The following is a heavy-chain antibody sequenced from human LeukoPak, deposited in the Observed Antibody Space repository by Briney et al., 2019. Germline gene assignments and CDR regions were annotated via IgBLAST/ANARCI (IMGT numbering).Heavy chain of an antibody. Sequence: GGSLRLSCAASGFTFSSYWMHWVRQAPGKGLVWVSRINSDGSSTSYADSVKGRFTISRDNAKNTLYLQMNSLRAEDTAAYYCATTHEYSSSFDYWGQGTLVTVSS. D-gene: IGHD6-6*01. CDR2: INSDGSST. CDR3: ATTHEYSSSFDY. J-gene: IGHJ4*02. V-gene: IGHV3-74*01. CDR1: GFTFSSYW.